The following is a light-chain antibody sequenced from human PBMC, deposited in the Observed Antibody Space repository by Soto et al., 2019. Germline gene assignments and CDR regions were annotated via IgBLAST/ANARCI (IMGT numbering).Light chain of an antibody. CDR3: QQYDNWYT. J-gene: IGKJ2*01. CDR1: QNILRT. Sequence: VMTQSPVTLSVSPGETATLSCKASQNILRTLAWYQQKPGQPPRLLIYGASTRVTGIPARFSGNGSGTEFTLTISSLQSEDFAVYFCQQYDNWYTFGQGTKLEIK. V-gene: IGKV3D-15*01. CDR2: GAS.